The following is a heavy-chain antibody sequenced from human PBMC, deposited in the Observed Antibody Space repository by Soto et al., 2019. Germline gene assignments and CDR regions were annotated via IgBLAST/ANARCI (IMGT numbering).Heavy chain of an antibody. CDR1: GGSFSGYY. J-gene: IGHJ6*02. D-gene: IGHD1-26*01. CDR3: ARGRQFRGSYRSYYYYGMDV. Sequence: SETLSLTCAVYGGSFSGYYWSWIRQPPGKGLEWIGEINHSGSTNYNPSLKSRVTISVDTSKNQISLKLSSVTAADTAVYSCARGRQFRGSYRSYYYYGMDVWRQGTTVTVSS. CDR2: INHSGST. V-gene: IGHV4-34*01.